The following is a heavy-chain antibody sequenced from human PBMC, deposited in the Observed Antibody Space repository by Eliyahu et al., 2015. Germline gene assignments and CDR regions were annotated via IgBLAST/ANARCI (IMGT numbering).Heavy chain of an antibody. CDR2: IYPGDSDT. Sequence: EVQLVQSGAEVKKPGESLKISCQGSGYSXTSHWXAWVRQMPGXGLGWMGIIYPGDSDTSYSPSFQGQVTISADKSISTAYLQWSSLKASDTAMYYCARLAIVGATGSYFDYWGQGTLFTVSS. V-gene: IGHV5-51*01. CDR1: GYSXTSHW. CDR3: ARLAIVGATGSYFDY. D-gene: IGHD1-26*01. J-gene: IGHJ4*02.